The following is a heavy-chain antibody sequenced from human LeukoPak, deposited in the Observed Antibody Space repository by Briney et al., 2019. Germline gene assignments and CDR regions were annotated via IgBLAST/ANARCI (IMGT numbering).Heavy chain of an antibody. Sequence: SETLSLTCSVSGDSISLSFYYWGWIRQPPGKALEWIGSVYYSGTTSYNPSLKSRVTISVDMSKNHFSLRLRSVTAADTAMYYCARGTLYRGWSYYLDFWGQGTLVTVSS. V-gene: IGHV4-39*07. D-gene: IGHD6-19*01. J-gene: IGHJ4*02. CDR3: ARGTLYRGWSYYLDF. CDR2: VYYSGTT. CDR1: GDSISLSFYY.